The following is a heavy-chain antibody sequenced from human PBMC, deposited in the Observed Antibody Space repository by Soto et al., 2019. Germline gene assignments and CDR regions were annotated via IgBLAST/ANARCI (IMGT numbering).Heavy chain of an antibody. CDR1: GDSVTSGSYY. V-gene: IGHV4-61*03. J-gene: IGHJ6*02. D-gene: IGHD7-27*01. CDR2: ISYTGRT. CDR3: AREWGLLPYYVMNV. Sequence: PSETLSLTCIVSGDSVTSGSYYWTWLRQPPGKGLEWIGYISYTGRTKYNPSLQSRVTISVDTSKNDFSLNLSSVTAADTAVYFCAREWGLLPYYVMNVWATGPRSPSP.